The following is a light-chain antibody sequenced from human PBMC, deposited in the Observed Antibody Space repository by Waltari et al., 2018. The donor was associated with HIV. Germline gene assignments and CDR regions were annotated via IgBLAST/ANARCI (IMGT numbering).Light chain of an antibody. CDR3: QQSYSTPA. J-gene: IGKJ2*01. CDR1: QSISSY. Sequence: DIQMTQSPSSLSASVGDRVTITCRTSQSISSYLNWFQQKPGKAPKLLIYAASNLQSGVPSGFSGSGSGTDFTLTISSLQPEDFGTYYCQQSYSTPAFGQGTKLEIK. V-gene: IGKV1-39*01. CDR2: AAS.